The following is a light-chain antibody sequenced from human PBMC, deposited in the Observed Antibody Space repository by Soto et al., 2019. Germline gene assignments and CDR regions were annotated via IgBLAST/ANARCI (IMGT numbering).Light chain of an antibody. CDR3: SSYPTSTTLT. V-gene: IGLV2-14*02. CDR2: EGS. J-gene: IGLJ2*01. Sequence: QSAVTQPASVSGSPGQSITISCTGTSNDVGSYNLVSWYQQHPGKAPKLLIYEGSKRRSGVSDRFSGSKSGKTASLTIFGLQAEDEADYYCSSYPTSTTLTFGGGTKLTVL. CDR1: SNDVGSYNL.